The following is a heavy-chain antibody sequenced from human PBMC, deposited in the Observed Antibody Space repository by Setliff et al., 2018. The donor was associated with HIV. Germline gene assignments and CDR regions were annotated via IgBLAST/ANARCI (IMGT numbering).Heavy chain of an antibody. V-gene: IGHV1-46*01. CDR2: INPSDGAT. CDR3: ARADQPLRIAGVDY. J-gene: IGHJ4*02. CDR1: GYTFTNSF. Sequence: ASVKVSCKASGYTFTNSFMHWVRQAPGQGLEWMGIINPSDGATTYAGNFQDRVTMTSDTSTSTVYMELSSLGSEDTAIYYCARADQPLRIAGVDYWGQGTLVTVSS. D-gene: IGHD2-2*01.